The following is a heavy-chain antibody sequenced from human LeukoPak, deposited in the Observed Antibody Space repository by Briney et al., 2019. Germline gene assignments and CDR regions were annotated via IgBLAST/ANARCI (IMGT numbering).Heavy chain of an antibody. CDR3: ATPAYCGGDCYLDSDAFDI. J-gene: IGHJ3*02. Sequence: SVKVSCKASAGTFSSYAISWVRQAPGQGLEWMGGIIPIFGTANYAQKFQGRVTITTDKSTSTAYMELSSLRSEDTAVYYCATPAYCGGDCYLDSDAFDIWGQGTMVTVSS. CDR1: AGTFSSYA. D-gene: IGHD2-21*02. V-gene: IGHV1-69*05. CDR2: IIPIFGTA.